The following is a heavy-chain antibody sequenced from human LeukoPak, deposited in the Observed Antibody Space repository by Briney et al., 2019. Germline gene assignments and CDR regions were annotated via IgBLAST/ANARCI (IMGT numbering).Heavy chain of an antibody. V-gene: IGHV4-59*01. CDR3: ARVIPYYDILTAYYYYYMDV. CDR2: IYYSGST. CDR1: GGSISSYY. J-gene: IGHJ6*03. Sequence: SETLSLTCTVSGGSISSYYWSWIRQPPGKGLEWIGYIYYSGSTNYNPSLKSRVTISVDTSKNQFSLKLSSVTAADTAVYYCARVIPYYDILTAYYYYYMDVWGKGATVTISS. D-gene: IGHD3-9*01.